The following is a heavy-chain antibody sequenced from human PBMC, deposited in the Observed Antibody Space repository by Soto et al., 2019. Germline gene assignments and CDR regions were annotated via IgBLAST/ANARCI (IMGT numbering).Heavy chain of an antibody. V-gene: IGHV3-74*01. D-gene: IGHD6-13*01. CDR3: VRDRGYPDSFDI. CDR1: GFTFSPFY. CDR2: INGDGTTT. Sequence: EVQLVESGGGLVQPGESLRLSCAASGFTFSPFYMHWVRQAPGKGLEWVSHINGDGTTTVYADSVKGRFTISRDNAKSTLYLQMSSLRTEDTAVYYCVRDRGYPDSFDIWGQGTMVTVSS. J-gene: IGHJ3*02.